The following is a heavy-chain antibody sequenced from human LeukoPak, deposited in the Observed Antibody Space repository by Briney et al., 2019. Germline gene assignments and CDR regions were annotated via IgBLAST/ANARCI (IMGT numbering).Heavy chain of an antibody. CDR3: ARGGSYDFWSGYYYYFDY. Sequence: ASVKVSCKASGYTFTSYDINWVRQATGQGLEWMGWMNPNSGNTGYAQKFQGRVTITRNTSISTAYMKLSSLRSEDTAVYYCARGGSYDFWSGYYYYFDYWGQGTLVTVSS. V-gene: IGHV1-8*03. CDR2: MNPNSGNT. J-gene: IGHJ4*02. CDR1: GYTFTSYD. D-gene: IGHD3-3*01.